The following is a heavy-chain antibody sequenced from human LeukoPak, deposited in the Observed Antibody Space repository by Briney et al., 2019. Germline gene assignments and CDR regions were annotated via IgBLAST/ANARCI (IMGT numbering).Heavy chain of an antibody. CDR3: ARAKEEMTSILGFDY. CDR2: IYSGGNT. CDR1: GLIVSSNY. J-gene: IGHJ4*02. D-gene: IGHD5-24*01. V-gene: IGHV3-53*01. Sequence: GGSLRLSCAASGLIVSSNYMTWVRKAPWKGLEWVSTIYSGGNTYYADSVKGRFTVSRDNPKNTLYLQMNNLRAEDTAVYYCARAKEEMTSILGFDYWGQGTLVTVSS.